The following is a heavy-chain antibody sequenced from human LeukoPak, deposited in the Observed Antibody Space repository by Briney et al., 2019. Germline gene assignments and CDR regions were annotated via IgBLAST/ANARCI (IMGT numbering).Heavy chain of an antibody. D-gene: IGHD3-22*01. J-gene: IGHJ5*02. CDR2: IWSHGRSE. Sequence: GGSLRLSCAASGFTFSNYAMSWVRQAPGKGLEWVSVIWSHGRSEYYADSVKGRFTISRDNSKNTVSLQMNSLRAEDTAVYYCARDIDTSSHYGWFDPWGQGTLVIVPS. CDR3: ARDIDTSSHYGWFDP. V-gene: IGHV3-33*08. CDR1: GFTFSNYA.